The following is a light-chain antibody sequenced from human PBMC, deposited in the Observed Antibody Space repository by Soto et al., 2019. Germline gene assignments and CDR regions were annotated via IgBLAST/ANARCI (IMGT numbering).Light chain of an antibody. J-gene: IGKJ1*01. Sequence: DIQMTQSPSSVSASVGDIVTFTCRASQGISSWLAWYQQKPGKAPKILIYKESTLKSGVPSRFSGSGSGTEFNLTISRLQPDDFATYYCQHYNSYSEACGQGTKVDIK. CDR3: QHYNSYSEA. V-gene: IGKV1-5*03. CDR1: QGISSW. CDR2: KES.